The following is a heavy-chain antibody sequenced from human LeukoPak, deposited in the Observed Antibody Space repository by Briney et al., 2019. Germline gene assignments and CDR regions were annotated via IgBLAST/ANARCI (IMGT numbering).Heavy chain of an antibody. J-gene: IGHJ4*02. CDR2: IGRNGDST. CDR3: ARSNDYPDY. Sequence: GGSLRLSCSASGFTFSTYAMHWVRQAPGKGLEYVSAIGRNGDSTYYADSVKGRFTISRDNSKNTLYLQMSSLRPEDTAVYYCARSNDYPDYWGQGTLVTVSS. V-gene: IGHV3-64D*06. D-gene: IGHD3-16*01. CDR1: GFTFSTYA.